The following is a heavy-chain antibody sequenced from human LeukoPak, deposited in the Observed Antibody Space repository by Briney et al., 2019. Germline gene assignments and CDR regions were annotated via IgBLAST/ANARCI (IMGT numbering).Heavy chain of an antibody. D-gene: IGHD5-24*01. J-gene: IGHJ4*02. CDR3: AKDARRDGYSYDY. CDR2: ISGSGGST. CDR1: GFTFSSYA. V-gene: IGHV3-23*01. Sequence: PGGSLRLSCAASGFTFSSYAMNWVRQAPGKGLEWVSGISGSGGSTNYADSVEGRFTISRDNSNNTLYLQMNSLRVEDTAVYYCAKDARRDGYSYDYWGQGTLVTVSS.